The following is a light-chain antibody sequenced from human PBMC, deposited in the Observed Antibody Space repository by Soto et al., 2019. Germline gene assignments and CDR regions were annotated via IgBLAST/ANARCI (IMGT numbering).Light chain of an antibody. Sequence: EIILTQSPATLYVSPGERATLSCRASQSLTSNLAWYQQRPGQAPRLLIYDTSTRATDIPARFSGSGSGTEFTLTIASLQSEDFAVYYCQQYKHWPRMLSFGGGTRV. V-gene: IGKV3-15*01. J-gene: IGKJ4*01. CDR2: DTS. CDR1: QSLTSN. CDR3: QQYKHWPRMLS.